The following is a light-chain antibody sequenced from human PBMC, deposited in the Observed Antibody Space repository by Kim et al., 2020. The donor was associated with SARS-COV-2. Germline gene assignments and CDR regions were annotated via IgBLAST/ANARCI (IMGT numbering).Light chain of an antibody. J-gene: IGLJ3*02. CDR1: SGHNSYA. V-gene: IGLV4-69*01. CDR2: LNSDGSH. CDR3: QTWGTGVWV. Sequence: QLVLTQSPSASASLGASVKLTCTLSSGHNSYAIAWHQQQPEKGPRYLMKLNSDGSHSKGDGIPDRFSGSSSGAECYLTISSLQSEDEADYYCQTWGTGVWVFGGGTQLTVL.